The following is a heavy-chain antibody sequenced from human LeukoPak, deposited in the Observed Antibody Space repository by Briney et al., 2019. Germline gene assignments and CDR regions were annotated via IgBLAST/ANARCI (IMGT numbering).Heavy chain of an antibody. D-gene: IGHD5-24*01. CDR3: ARDGKPVGGWLQSGGFDY. CDR1: GFTFSSYA. V-gene: IGHV3-30-3*01. Sequence: GGSLRLSCAASGFTFSSYAMHWVRQAPGKGLEWVAVISYDGSNKYYADSVKGRFTISRDNSKNTLYLQMNSLRAEDTAVYYCARDGKPVGGWLQSGGFDYWGQGTLVTVSS. J-gene: IGHJ4*02. CDR2: ISYDGSNK.